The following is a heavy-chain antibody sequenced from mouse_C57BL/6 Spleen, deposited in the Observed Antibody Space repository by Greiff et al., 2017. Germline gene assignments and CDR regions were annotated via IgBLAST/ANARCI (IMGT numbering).Heavy chain of an antibody. CDR1: GYTFTDYY. V-gene: IGHV1-75*01. Sequence: VQLQQSGPELVKPGASVKISCTASGYTFTDYYINWVKQRPGQGLEWIGWIFPGSGSTYYNEKFKGKATLTVAKSSSTAYMLLSSLSSEDSAVYVCAREVGSSRYWYFDVWGTGTTVTVSS. CDR3: AREVGSSRYWYFDV. J-gene: IGHJ1*03. CDR2: IFPGSGST. D-gene: IGHD1-1*01.